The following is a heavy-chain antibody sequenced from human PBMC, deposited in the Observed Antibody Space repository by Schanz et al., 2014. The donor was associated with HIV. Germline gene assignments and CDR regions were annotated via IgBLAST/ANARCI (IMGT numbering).Heavy chain of an antibody. Sequence: VQLVESGGGVVQPGRSLRLSCAASGITFSSSVMHWVRQAPGKGLEWVSSISSSSSYIYYADSMKGRFTISRDNAKNSLYLQMNSLRAEDTAVYYCARGQDIVVVTADFDIWGQGTMVTVSS. J-gene: IGHJ3*02. V-gene: IGHV3-21*01. D-gene: IGHD2-21*02. CDR1: GITFSSSV. CDR2: ISSSSSYI. CDR3: ARGQDIVVVTADFDI.